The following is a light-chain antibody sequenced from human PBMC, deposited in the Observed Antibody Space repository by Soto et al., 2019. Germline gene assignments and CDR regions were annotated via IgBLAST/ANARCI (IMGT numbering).Light chain of an antibody. CDR1: QSVSSSY. Sequence: EIVLTQSPGTLSLSPGERATLSRRASQSVSSSYLAWYQQKPGQAPRLLIYGASSRATGIPDRFSGSGSGTDYTLTISRQEPEVFAVYYCQQYGSSPWTGGQGTKVEIK. J-gene: IGKJ1*01. CDR2: GAS. V-gene: IGKV3-20*01. CDR3: QQYGSSPWT.